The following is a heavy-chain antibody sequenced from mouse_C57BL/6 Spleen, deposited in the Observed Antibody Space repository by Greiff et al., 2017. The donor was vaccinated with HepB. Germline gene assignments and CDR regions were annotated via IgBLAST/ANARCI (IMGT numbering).Heavy chain of an antibody. CDR2: ISYDGSN. J-gene: IGHJ4*01. CDR3: ARDSYGSSYAMDY. CDR1: GYSITSGYY. D-gene: IGHD1-1*01. V-gene: IGHV3-6*01. Sequence: DVKLVESGPGLVKPSQSLSLTCSVTGYSITSGYYWNWIRQFPGNKLEWMGYISYDGSNNYNPSLKNRISITRDTSKNQFFLKLNSVTTEDTATYYCARDSYGSSYAMDYWGQGTSVTVSS.